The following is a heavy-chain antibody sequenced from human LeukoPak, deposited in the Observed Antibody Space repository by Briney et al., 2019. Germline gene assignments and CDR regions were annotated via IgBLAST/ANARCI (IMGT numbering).Heavy chain of an antibody. V-gene: IGHV1-2*02. D-gene: IGHD4-17*01. CDR2: INPNSGGT. J-gene: IGHJ5*02. Sequence: GASVKVSCKASGYIFTGYYMHWVRQAPGQGLEWMGWINPNSGGTNYAQKFQGRVTMTRDTSISTPYMELSRLRSNDTAVYYCARDSTLVYGDYVYWFDPWGQGTLVTVSS. CDR1: GYIFTGYY. CDR3: ARDSTLVYGDYVYWFDP.